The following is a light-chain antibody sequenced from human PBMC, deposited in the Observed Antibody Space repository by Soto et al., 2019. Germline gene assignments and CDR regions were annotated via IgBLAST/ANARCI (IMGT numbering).Light chain of an antibody. CDR3: QQSYSTPRT. V-gene: IGKV1-39*01. CDR2: AAS. Sequence: DIHLTQSPSSLSASVGDRVTITCRASQSISSYLNWYKQKPGKAPKLLIYAASSLQSGVPSRFSGSGSGTDFTLTISSLKPEDFETYYCQQSYSTPRTFGQGTKVDIK. J-gene: IGKJ1*01. CDR1: QSISSY.